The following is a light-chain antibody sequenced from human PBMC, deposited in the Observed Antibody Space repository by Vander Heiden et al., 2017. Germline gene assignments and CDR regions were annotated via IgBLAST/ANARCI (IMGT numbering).Light chain of an antibody. CDR2: GAS. Sequence: DIQMTQSPSSLSASVGDRVTITCRASQSVANYLNWYQHRPGKAPKLLIYGASSLQSGVPSRFSGSGSGKDFTLTIGSLQPEDSAIYYCQQSSSSWTFGQGTKVEIK. CDR3: QQSSSSWT. CDR1: QSVANY. J-gene: IGKJ1*01. V-gene: IGKV1-39*01.